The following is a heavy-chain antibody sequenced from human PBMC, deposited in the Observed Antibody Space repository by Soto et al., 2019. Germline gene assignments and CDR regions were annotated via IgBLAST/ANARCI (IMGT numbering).Heavy chain of an antibody. CDR1: GGSINNGGYS. CDR2: ISHGGNT. D-gene: IGHD3-9*01. J-gene: IGHJ3*02. Sequence: TLSLTCAVSGGSINNGGYSWSWLRQPPGKGLEWIGYISHGGNTYYNPSLRSRVIMSIDRSKNHFSLGLKSVTAADTATYYCARTSYDILTGRRDAFDIWGQGTMVTVSS. CDR3: ARTSYDILTGRRDAFDI. V-gene: IGHV4-30-2*01.